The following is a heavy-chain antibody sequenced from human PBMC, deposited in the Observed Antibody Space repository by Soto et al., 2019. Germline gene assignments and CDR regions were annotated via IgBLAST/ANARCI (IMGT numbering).Heavy chain of an antibody. CDR2: IYYSGST. D-gene: IGHD2-21*02. Sequence: QVQLQESGPGLVKPSETLSLTCTVSGGSITRYYWTWIRQPPGKGLEWIGNIYYSGSTNYNPSLKSRLTISVDTSKNLFSLRLTSVTAADTAVYFCARCRGGGDGSSDLWGQGTLVSVSS. J-gene: IGHJ5*02. CDR3: ARCRGGGDGSSDL. V-gene: IGHV4-59*01. CDR1: GGSITRYY.